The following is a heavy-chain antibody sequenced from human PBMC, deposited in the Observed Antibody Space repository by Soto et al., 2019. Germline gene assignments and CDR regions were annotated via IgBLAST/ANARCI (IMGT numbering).Heavy chain of an antibody. CDR1: GYTFTNYA. J-gene: IGHJ6*02. D-gene: IGHD6-13*01. V-gene: IGHV1-18*01. CDR3: ARGGVGGAAAGVSYFHHGMDV. CDR2: ISTDNGNT. Sequence: ASVKVSCKASGYTFTNYAISWVRQAPGQGLEWMGWISTDNGNTNSARKLQGRVTMTTDTSTSTAYMELRSLRPDDTAMYYCARGGVGGAAAGVSYFHHGMDVWGQGTTVTVSS.